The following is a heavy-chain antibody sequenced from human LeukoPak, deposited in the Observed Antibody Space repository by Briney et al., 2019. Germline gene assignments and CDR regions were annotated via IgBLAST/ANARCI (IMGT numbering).Heavy chain of an antibody. D-gene: IGHD6-13*01. J-gene: IGHJ4*02. CDR3: ARDPSIAAAVAPNDY. Sequence: ASVKVSCKASGYTFTSYGISWVRQAPGQGLEWMGWISAYNGNTNYAQKLQGRVTMTTDTSTSTAYMELRSLRSDDTAVYYCARDPSIAAAVAPNDYWGQGTLVTVSP. V-gene: IGHV1-18*01. CDR1: GYTFTSYG. CDR2: ISAYNGNT.